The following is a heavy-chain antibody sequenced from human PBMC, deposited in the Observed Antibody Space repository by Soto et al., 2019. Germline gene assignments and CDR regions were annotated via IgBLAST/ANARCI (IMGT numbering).Heavy chain of an antibody. CDR3: AAESGGKDITMIVVGAFDI. D-gene: IGHD3-22*01. CDR2: IVVGSGNT. CDR1: GFTFTSSA. Sequence: ASVKVSCKASGFTFTSSAVQWVRQARGQRLEWIGWIVVGSGNTNYAQKFQERVTITRDMSTSTAYMELSSLRSEDTAVYYCAAESGGKDITMIVVGAFDIWGQGTMVTVSS. V-gene: IGHV1-58*01. J-gene: IGHJ3*02.